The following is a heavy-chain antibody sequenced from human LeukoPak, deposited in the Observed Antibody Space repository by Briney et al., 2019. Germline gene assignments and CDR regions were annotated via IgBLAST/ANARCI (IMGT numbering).Heavy chain of an antibody. Sequence: GGSLRLSCAASGFTFSSYWMSWVRQAPGKGLEWVDNIKQDGSEKYYVDSVKGRFTISRDNAKNSLYLQMNSLRAEDTAVYYCARDRHSSGWYPIDYWGQGTLVTVSS. CDR3: ARDRHSSGWYPIDY. CDR1: GFTFSSYW. CDR2: IKQDGSEK. D-gene: IGHD6-19*01. J-gene: IGHJ4*02. V-gene: IGHV3-7*01.